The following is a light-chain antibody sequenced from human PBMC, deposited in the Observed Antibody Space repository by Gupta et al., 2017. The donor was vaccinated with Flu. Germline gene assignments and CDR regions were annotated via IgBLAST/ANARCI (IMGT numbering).Light chain of an antibody. CDR2: DDS. V-gene: IGLV3-21*02. Sequence: GQTARINCGGKNIGSKSVHGYQQKPGQAPGLVVYDDSDRPSGIPERFSGSNSGNTATLTISRVEAGDEADYYCQVWDSSSDHVVFGGGSKLTVL. CDR3: QVWDSSSDHVV. CDR1: NIGSKS. J-gene: IGLJ2*01.